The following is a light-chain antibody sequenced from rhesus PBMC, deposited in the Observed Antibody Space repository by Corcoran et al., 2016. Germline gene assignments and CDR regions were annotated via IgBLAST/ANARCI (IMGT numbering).Light chain of an antibody. Sequence: EIVMMQSPATLSLSPGERATLSCRASQSVSSNLAWYQQKPGQAPSLLIYGASSRAHGIPHRFSGSGSGTDFTLTISSLEPEDFAVYCCQQYSSWPLTFGGGTKVEIK. CDR1: QSVSSN. J-gene: IGKJ4*01. V-gene: IGKV3-42*03. CDR3: QQYSSWPLT. CDR2: GAS.